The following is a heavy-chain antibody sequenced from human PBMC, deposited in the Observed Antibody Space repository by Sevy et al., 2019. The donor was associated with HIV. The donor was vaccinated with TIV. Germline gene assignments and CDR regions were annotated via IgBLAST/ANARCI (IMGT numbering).Heavy chain of an antibody. CDR3: AKDQGTMVRGVILPSYYYGMDV. J-gene: IGHJ6*02. CDR1: GFTFSSYG. Sequence: GGSLRLSCAASGFTFSSYGMHWVRQAPGKGLEWVAVISYDGSSKYYADSVKGRFTISRDNSKNTLYLQMNSLRAEDTAVYYCAKDQGTMVRGVILPSYYYGMDVWGQGTTVTVSS. V-gene: IGHV3-30*18. D-gene: IGHD3-10*01. CDR2: ISYDGSSK.